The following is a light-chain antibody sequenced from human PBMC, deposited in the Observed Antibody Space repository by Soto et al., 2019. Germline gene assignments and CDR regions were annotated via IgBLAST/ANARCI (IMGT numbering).Light chain of an antibody. J-gene: IGKJ4*01. CDR2: AAS. CDR3: QHSYSTPLT. CDR1: QRVISSY. V-gene: IGKV3D-20*01. Sequence: EIVLTQSPATLSLSPGERATLSCGASQRVISSYLAWYQQKPGMAPRLLIYAASSRPSGIPERFSGSGSGTDFTLTISSLQPEDFATYYCQHSYSTPLTFGGGTRVEIK.